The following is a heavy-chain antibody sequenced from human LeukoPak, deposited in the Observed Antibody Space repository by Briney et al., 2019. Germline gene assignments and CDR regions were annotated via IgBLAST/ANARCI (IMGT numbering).Heavy chain of an antibody. V-gene: IGHV3-23*01. Sequence: GGSLRLSCVASGFPFSSYAMNWVRQAPGKGLEGVSGLSNSGDSTRYADSVKGRFTISRDNSKNTLYLQMSSLRADDTAVYYCAKADSGWYVWDCWGQGTLVTVSS. D-gene: IGHD6-19*01. CDR1: GFPFSSYA. CDR2: LSNSGDST. J-gene: IGHJ4*02. CDR3: AKADSGWYVWDC.